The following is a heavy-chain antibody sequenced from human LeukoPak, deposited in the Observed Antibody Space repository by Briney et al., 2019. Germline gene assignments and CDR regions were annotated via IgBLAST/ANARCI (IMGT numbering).Heavy chain of an antibody. Sequence: GGSLRLSCTASGFAFDDHGMSWVRQAPGKGLEWVSGINWSGGSTGYADPLRGRFTISRDNAKNSLYLQMDSLRVEDTALYYCARAPITSPFYFDYWGQGTLVTVSS. D-gene: IGHD2-2*01. J-gene: IGHJ4*02. CDR1: GFAFDDHG. CDR3: ARAPITSPFYFDY. V-gene: IGHV3-20*04. CDR2: INWSGGST.